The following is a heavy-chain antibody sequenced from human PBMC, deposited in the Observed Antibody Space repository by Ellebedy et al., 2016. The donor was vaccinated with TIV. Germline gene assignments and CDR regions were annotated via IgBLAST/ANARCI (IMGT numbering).Heavy chain of an antibody. D-gene: IGHD5-24*01. Sequence: PGGSLRLSCAASGFTFSTYGMNWVRQAPGRGLEWVSYIDNVGGTILYADSVRCRFTISKDNTRNSLNLQMNNLRAEDTAVYYCATDPEGLQDFDDWGQGTLVTVSS. CDR3: ATDPEGLQDFDD. J-gene: IGHJ4*02. CDR2: IDNVGGTI. CDR1: GFTFSTYG. V-gene: IGHV3-48*04.